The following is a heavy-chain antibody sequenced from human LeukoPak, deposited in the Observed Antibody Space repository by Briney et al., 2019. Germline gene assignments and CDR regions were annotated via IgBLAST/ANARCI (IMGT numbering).Heavy chain of an antibody. J-gene: IGHJ4*02. CDR1: GFTFSSYA. CDR3: ARDGARDYYDSSGHFDY. CDR2: ISYDGSNK. D-gene: IGHD3-22*01. Sequence: GRSLRLSCAASGFTFSSYAMHWVRQAPGKGLEWVAVISYDGSNKYYADSVKDRFTISRDNSKNTLYLQMNSLRAEDTAVYYCARDGARDYYDSSGHFDYWGQGTLVTVSS. V-gene: IGHV3-30-3*01.